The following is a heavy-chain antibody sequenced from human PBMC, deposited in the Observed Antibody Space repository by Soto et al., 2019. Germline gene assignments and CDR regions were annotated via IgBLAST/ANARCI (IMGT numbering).Heavy chain of an antibody. Sequence: PSETLSLTCAVSGGSISRSNWWSWVRQPPGKGVEWIGEIYHSGSTNYNPSLKSRVTISVDKSKNQFSLKLSSVTAADTAVYYSARDPPGIAAAGSFNWFDPWGEGTLVTVSS. D-gene: IGHD6-13*01. V-gene: IGHV4-4*02. CDR3: ARDPPGIAAAGSFNWFDP. J-gene: IGHJ5*02. CDR1: GGSISRSNW. CDR2: IYHSGST.